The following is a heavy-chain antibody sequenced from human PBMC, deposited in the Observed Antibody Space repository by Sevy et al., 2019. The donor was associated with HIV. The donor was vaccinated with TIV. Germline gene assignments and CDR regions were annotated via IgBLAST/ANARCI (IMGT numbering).Heavy chain of an antibody. Sequence: GGSLRLSCAASGFTFSSYGMHWVRQAPGKGLEWVAFIRYDGSNKYYADSVKGRFTISRDNSKNTLYLQMNSLRAEDTAVYYCAKDLSGSGSYYNTYYYYYGMDVWGQWTTVTVSS. D-gene: IGHD3-10*01. J-gene: IGHJ6*02. CDR2: IRYDGSNK. V-gene: IGHV3-30*02. CDR1: GFTFSSYG. CDR3: AKDLSGSGSYYNTYYYYYGMDV.